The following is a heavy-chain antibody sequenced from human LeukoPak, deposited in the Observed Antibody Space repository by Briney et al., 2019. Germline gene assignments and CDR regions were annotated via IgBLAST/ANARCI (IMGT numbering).Heavy chain of an antibody. CDR1: GFTFTNYN. CDR2: INPSGGST. Sequence: GASVKVSCKASGFTFTNYNLHWVRQAPGQRLEWMGIINPSGGSTNYAQNFQGRVTMTRDTSISTAYMELSRLRSDDTAVYYCARDPGSGYSFLYYFDYWGQGTLVTVSS. J-gene: IGHJ4*02. CDR3: ARDPGSGYSFLYYFDY. D-gene: IGHD5-18*01. V-gene: IGHV1-46*01.